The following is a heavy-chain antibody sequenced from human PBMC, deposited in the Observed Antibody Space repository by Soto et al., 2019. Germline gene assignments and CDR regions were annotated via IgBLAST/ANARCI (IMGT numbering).Heavy chain of an antibody. CDR3: ARWIN. Sequence: QVQLVQSGAEVKRPGASVRVSCKASGYTFTSYDINWVRQATGQGLEWLGWMNPNSGNTGYAQKFQGRITLTRSTSTITAYMGLTSLRSEDTAVYYCARWINWGQGTMVTVSS. J-gene: IGHJ3*01. CDR1: GYTFTSYD. D-gene: IGHD2-2*03. CDR2: MNPNSGNT. V-gene: IGHV1-8*01.